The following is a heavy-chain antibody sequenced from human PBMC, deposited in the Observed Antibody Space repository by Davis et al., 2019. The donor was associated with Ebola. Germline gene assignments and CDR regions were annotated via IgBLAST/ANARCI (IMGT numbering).Heavy chain of an antibody. D-gene: IGHD2-21*01. CDR1: GFAFSNNA. CDR2: FSDGSEMT. CDR3: ARDLDGAIVVLGAFDY. Sequence: GESLKISCAASGFAFSNNAMTWVRQAPGKGLEWVSSFSDGSEMTYYADSVKGRFTISRDNAKNSLYLQMNSLRAEDTAVYYCARDLDGAIVVLGAFDYWGQGTLVTVSS. V-gene: IGHV3-21*01. J-gene: IGHJ4*02.